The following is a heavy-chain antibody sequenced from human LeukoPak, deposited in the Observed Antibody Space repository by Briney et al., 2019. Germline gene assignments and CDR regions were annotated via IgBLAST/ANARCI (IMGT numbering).Heavy chain of an antibody. V-gene: IGHV3-23*01. Sequence: GGSLRLSCAASAFTFHSHAMSWVRQTPGKGLEWVSGITATGDATLYADSVRGRFTISRDNSKSSLYLQMNSLRDEDTAVYYCARYFGDPQGMDVWGQGTTVTVSS. CDR2: ITATGDAT. CDR3: ARYFGDPQGMDV. CDR1: AFTFHSHA. D-gene: IGHD3-10*01. J-gene: IGHJ6*02.